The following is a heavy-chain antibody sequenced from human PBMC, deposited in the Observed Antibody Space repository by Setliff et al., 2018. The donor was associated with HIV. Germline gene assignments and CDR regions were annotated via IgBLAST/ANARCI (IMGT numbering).Heavy chain of an antibody. V-gene: IGHV3-11*04. CDR3: AIIRVNGSPY. CDR1: GFTFSDYY. J-gene: IGHJ4*02. CDR2: ITSSGTTT. D-gene: IGHD3-10*01. Sequence: KPGGSLRLSCAASGFTFSDYYMTWVRQAPGRGLEWVSYITSSGTTTLYGDSMRGRFTASRDNAESSMYLQMNNLRAEDTAVYYCAIIRVNGSPYWGQGTPVTVS.